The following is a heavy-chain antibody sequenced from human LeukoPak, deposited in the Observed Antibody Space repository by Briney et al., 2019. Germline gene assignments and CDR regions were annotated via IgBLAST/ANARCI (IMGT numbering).Heavy chain of an antibody. CDR3: ARGDYYGSRGDY. V-gene: IGHV3-33*01. CDR2: IWYDGSNK. J-gene: IGHJ4*02. D-gene: IGHD3-10*01. Sequence: GGSLRLSCAASGFTFSSYGMHWVRQAPGKGPEWVAVIWYDGSNKYYADSVKGRFTISRDNSKNTLYLQMNSLRAEDTAVYYCARGDYYGSRGDYWGQGTLVTVSS. CDR1: GFTFSSYG.